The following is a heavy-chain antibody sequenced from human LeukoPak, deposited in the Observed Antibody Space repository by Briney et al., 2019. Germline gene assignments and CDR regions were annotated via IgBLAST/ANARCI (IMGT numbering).Heavy chain of an antibody. CDR3: ARARNNYDSSGFSALDY. J-gene: IGHJ4*02. CDR2: LWDDGTNK. D-gene: IGHD3-22*01. V-gene: IGHV3-33*01. CDR1: AFTFSSYG. Sequence: PGGSLRLSCAASAFTFSSYGMHWVRRAPGKGLQWVASLWDDGTNKYHADSVKGRFTISRDNSQSTLYLQMNSLRAEDTAVYYCARARNNYDSSGFSALDYWGQGTLVTVSS.